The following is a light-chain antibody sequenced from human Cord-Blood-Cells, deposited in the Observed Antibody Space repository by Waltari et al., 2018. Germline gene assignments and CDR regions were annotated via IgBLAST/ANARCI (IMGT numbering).Light chain of an antibody. CDR3: QQYGSSPPIT. CDR2: GAS. Sequence: EIVLTQSPRTLSLSPGERPTLSCRASQSVSSSYLAWYQQKPGQAPRLLIYGASSRATGIPDRFSGSGSGTDFTLTISRLEPEDFAVYYCQQYGSSPPITFGQGTRLEIK. V-gene: IGKV3-20*01. J-gene: IGKJ5*01. CDR1: QSVSSSY.